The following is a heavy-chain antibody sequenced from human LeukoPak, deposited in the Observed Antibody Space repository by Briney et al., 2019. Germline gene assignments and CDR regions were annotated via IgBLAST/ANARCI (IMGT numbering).Heavy chain of an antibody. D-gene: IGHD2/OR15-2a*01. CDR2: ISGSGGST. CDR3: ARGKTSQNIVTRKTYNWFDP. Sequence: GGSLRLSCAASGFTFSTYAMSWVRQAPGKGLEWVSAISGSGGSTYYADSAKGRFTISRDNAKNSLYLQMKSLRAEDTAVYYCARGKTSQNIVTRKTYNWFDPWGQGTLVTVSS. V-gene: IGHV3-23*01. J-gene: IGHJ5*02. CDR1: GFTFSTYA.